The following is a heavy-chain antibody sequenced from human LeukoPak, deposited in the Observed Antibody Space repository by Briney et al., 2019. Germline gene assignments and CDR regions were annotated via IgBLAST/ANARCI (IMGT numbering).Heavy chain of an antibody. D-gene: IGHD2-2*02. V-gene: IGHV4-38-2*02. CDR2: IYHSGST. J-gene: IGHJ3*02. Sequence: SETLSLTCAVSGYSISSGYYWGWIRQPPGKGLEWIGSIYHSGSTNYNPSLKSRVTMSVDTSKNQFSLKLSSVTAADTAVYYCARDLQYCSSTSCYIAFDIWGQGTMVTVSS. CDR1: GYSISSGYY. CDR3: ARDLQYCSSTSCYIAFDI.